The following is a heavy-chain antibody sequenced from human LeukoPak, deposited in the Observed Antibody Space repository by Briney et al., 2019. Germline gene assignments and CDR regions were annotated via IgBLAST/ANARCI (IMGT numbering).Heavy chain of an antibody. CDR2: MNPNSGNT. V-gene: IGHV1-8*01. Sequence: ASVKVSCKASGYTFTSYDINWVRQATGQGLEWMGWMNPNSGNTGYAQKFQGRVTMTRNTSISTAYMELSSLRSEDRAVYYCARGFEYSSSSILWGQGTLVTVSS. D-gene: IGHD6-6*01. CDR1: GYTFTSYD. CDR3: ARGFEYSSSSIL. J-gene: IGHJ4*02.